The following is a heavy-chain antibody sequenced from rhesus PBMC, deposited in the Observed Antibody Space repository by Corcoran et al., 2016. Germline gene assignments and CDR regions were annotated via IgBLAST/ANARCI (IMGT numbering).Heavy chain of an antibody. V-gene: IGHV4-173*01. D-gene: IGHD4-23*01. CDR2: ISGSGGST. J-gene: IGHJ2*01. CDR3: ARDTVTTLLYWYFDL. Sequence: QLQLQESGPGLVKPSETLSLTCAVSGGSISSNYWSWIRQPPGKGLEWIGRISGSGGSTDYNPSLKRRVTISTDTSKNQFSLKLSSVTAADTAVYYCARDTVTTLLYWYFDLWGPGTPITISS. CDR1: GGSISSNY.